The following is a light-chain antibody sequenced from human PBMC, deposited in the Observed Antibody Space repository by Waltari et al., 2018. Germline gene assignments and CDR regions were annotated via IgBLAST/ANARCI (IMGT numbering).Light chain of an antibody. CDR3: QQYKSLPRT. Sequence: DIQMTQSPSSMSASVGDRVSITCQASQDISDYLSWYQQKPGKAPKLLIYDGSNLQTGVPSRFSGSGSGTYFTFTISSLQPEDIATYYCQQYKSLPRTFGQGPRWKSN. CDR1: QDISDY. J-gene: IGKJ1*01. CDR2: DGS. V-gene: IGKV1-33*01.